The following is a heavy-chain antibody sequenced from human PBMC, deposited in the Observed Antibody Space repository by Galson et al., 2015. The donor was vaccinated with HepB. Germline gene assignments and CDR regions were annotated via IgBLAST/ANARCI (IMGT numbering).Heavy chain of an antibody. V-gene: IGHV1-2*05. CDR3: ARESWSTVPGRVQRGHYDY. Sequence: SVKVSCKASGYTFTAYYIHWVRQAPGQGLEWMGRINPNTGATNYARKFQGRVTVTRDTSITTAYMELNSLTSDDTVVYFCARESWSTVPGRVQRGHYDYWGQGTLVTVSS. D-gene: IGHD1-1*01. J-gene: IGHJ4*02. CDR1: GYTFTAYY. CDR2: INPNTGAT.